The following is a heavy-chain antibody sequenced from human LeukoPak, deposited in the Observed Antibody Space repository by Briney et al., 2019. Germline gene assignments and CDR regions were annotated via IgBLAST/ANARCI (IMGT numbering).Heavy chain of an antibody. J-gene: IGHJ3*02. Sequence: GGSLRLSCAASGFTFSSYAMSRVRQAPGKGLEWVSAISGSGGSTYYADSVKGRFTISRDNSKNTLYLQMNSLRAEDTAVYYCAKDLDYGDSIDAFDIWGQGTMVTVSS. CDR1: GFTFSSYA. D-gene: IGHD4-17*01. CDR2: ISGSGGST. CDR3: AKDLDYGDSIDAFDI. V-gene: IGHV3-23*01.